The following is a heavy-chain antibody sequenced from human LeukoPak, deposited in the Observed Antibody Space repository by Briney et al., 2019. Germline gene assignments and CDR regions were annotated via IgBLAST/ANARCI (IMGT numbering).Heavy chain of an antibody. CDR1: GFTFSSYS. V-gene: IGHV3-21*01. D-gene: IGHD6-13*01. CDR3: ARISSGQQLGTDY. CDR2: ISSSSSHI. Sequence: GGSLRLSCAASGFTFSSYSMNWVRQAPGKGLEWVSSISSSSSHIYYADSVKGRFTISRDNAKNSLYLQMNSLRAEDTAVYYCARISSGQQLGTDYWGQGTLVTVSS. J-gene: IGHJ4*02.